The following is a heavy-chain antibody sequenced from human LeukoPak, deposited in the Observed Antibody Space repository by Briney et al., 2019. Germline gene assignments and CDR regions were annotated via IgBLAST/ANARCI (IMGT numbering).Heavy chain of an antibody. CDR1: EYTFTGYY. CDR3: ARVPYETSYPSFDY. Sequence: ASVKVSCKASEYTFTGYYMHWVRQAPGQGLEWMGWINPNSGGTNYAQRFQGRVTMTRDTSISTAYMELSRLRSDDTAVYYCARVPYETSYPSFDYWGQGTLVTVSS. D-gene: IGHD3-10*01. J-gene: IGHJ4*02. CDR2: INPNSGGT. V-gene: IGHV1-2*02.